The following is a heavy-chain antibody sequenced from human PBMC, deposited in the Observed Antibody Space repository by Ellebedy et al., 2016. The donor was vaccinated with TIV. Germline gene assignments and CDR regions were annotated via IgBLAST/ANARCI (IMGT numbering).Heavy chain of an antibody. D-gene: IGHD6-13*01. CDR1: GFSLSTSGVG. J-gene: IGHJ4*02. Sequence: SGPTLVKPTQTLTLTCTFSGFSLSTSGVGVGWIRQPPGKALEWLALIYWNDDKRYSPSLKSRLTITKDTSKNQVVLTMTNMDPVDTATYYCARIRAIVAAGPTFDYWGQGTLVTVSS. V-gene: IGHV2-5*01. CDR3: ARIRAIVAAGPTFDY. CDR2: IYWNDDK.